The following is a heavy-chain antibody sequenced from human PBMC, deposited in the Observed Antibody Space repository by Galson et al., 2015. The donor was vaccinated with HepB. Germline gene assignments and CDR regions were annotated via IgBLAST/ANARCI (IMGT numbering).Heavy chain of an antibody. Sequence: SLRLSCAASGFTFSSYAMHWVRQAPGKGLEWVAVISYDGSNKYYADSVKGRFTISRDNSKNTLYLQMNSLRAEDTAVYYCARDFGDIVVVPATPLGYWGQGTLVTVSS. CDR3: ARDFGDIVVVPATPLGY. D-gene: IGHD2-2*01. V-gene: IGHV3-30*04. CDR1: GFTFSSYA. CDR2: ISYDGSNK. J-gene: IGHJ4*02.